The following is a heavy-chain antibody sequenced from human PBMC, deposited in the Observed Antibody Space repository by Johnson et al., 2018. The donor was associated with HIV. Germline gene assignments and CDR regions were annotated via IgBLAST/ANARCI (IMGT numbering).Heavy chain of an antibody. Sequence: VQLVESGGGLVQPGGSLRLSCAASEFIFSGYAMTWVRQAPGKGLEWVSGISASGVTKDYADSVKGRFTISRDNSKNTLYLQMNNLRVEDTGVYYCASNPRCPDDGFDIWGQGKMVTVSS. J-gene: IGHJ3*02. CDR1: EFIFSGYA. CDR2: ISASGVTK. V-gene: IGHV3-23*04. CDR3: ASNPRCPDDGFDI.